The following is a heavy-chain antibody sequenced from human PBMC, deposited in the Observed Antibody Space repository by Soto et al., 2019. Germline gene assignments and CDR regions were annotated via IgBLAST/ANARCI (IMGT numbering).Heavy chain of an antibody. Sequence: SETLSLTCTVSGGTISSWYWSWIRQPPGKGLEWIGYIYYSGSTNYNPSLKSRVTISVDTSKNQFSLKLSSVTAADTAVYYCARDRSALGYGTDYWGQGTLVTVSS. CDR2: IYYSGST. CDR3: ARDRSALGYGTDY. V-gene: IGHV4-59*01. CDR1: GGTISSWY. D-gene: IGHD4-17*01. J-gene: IGHJ4*02.